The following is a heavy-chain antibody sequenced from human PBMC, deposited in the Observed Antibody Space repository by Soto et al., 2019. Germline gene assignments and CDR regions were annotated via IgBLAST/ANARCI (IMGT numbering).Heavy chain of an antibody. CDR3: ARGSGPNDAFDI. CDR1: GGSVSSGSYY. J-gene: IGHJ3*02. V-gene: IGHV4-61*01. D-gene: IGHD2-15*01. CDR2: IYYSGST. Sequence: QVQLQESGPGLVKPSETLSLTCTVSGGSVSSGSYYWSWIRQPPGKGLEWIGYIYYSGSTNYNPSLXRXVTISVDTSKNQSSLKLSSVTAADTAVYYCARGSGPNDAFDIWGQGTMVTVSS.